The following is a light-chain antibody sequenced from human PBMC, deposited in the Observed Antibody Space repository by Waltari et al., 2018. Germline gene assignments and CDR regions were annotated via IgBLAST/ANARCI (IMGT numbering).Light chain of an antibody. Sequence: SVLTQPPSVSAAPGQRVTISCSGSHSNIGIHYVSWYQQFPGAAPKLLIYENNRRPPGIPARFSGSKSDTSATLDISGLQTGDEAHYYCGTWDSSLSDGRLFGGGTKLTVL. J-gene: IGLJ3*02. CDR3: GTWDSSLSDGRL. CDR1: HSNIGIHY. V-gene: IGLV1-51*02. CDR2: ENN.